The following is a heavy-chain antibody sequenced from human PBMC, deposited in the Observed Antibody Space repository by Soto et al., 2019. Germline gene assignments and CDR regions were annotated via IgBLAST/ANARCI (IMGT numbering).Heavy chain of an antibody. CDR1: GYTFTGYY. CDR2: INPNSGGT. J-gene: IGHJ6*02. V-gene: IGHV1-2*04. CDR3: ARVSWNYGGYGMDV. Sequence: VSVKVSFKASGYTFTGYYMHWLRQAPGQGLEWMGWINPNSGGTNYAQKFQGWVTMTRDTSISTAYMELSRLRSDDTAVYYCARVSWNYGGYGMDVWGQGTTVTVSS. D-gene: IGHD1-7*01.